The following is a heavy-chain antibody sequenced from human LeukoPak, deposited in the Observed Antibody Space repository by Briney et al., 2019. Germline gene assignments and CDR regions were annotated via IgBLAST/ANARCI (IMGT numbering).Heavy chain of an antibody. V-gene: IGHV3-23*01. J-gene: IGHJ4*02. Sequence: GGSLRLSCAASGFTFNTYGMNWVRQAPGKGLEWVSAISGSGGSTYYADSVKGRFTISRDNSNYTLYLQMNSLRAEDTAIYYCAKDMTGGWQLLYYFDYWGQGNLVTVSS. D-gene: IGHD2-15*01. CDR1: GFTFNTYG. CDR3: AKDMTGGWQLLYYFDY. CDR2: ISGSGGST.